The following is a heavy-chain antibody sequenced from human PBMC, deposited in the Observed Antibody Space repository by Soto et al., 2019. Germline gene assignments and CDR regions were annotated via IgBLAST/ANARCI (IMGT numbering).Heavy chain of an antibody. CDR1: GFTFSDHY. J-gene: IGHJ4*02. CDR3: ASRGN. CDR2: IRKNANSYTT. Sequence: GGSLRLSCAASGFTFSDHYMDWVRQAPGKGLEWVGRIRKNANSYTTEYAASVKGRFIISRDDSKNSLYLQMNSLKTEDTAVYYCASRGNWGQGTLVTVSS. V-gene: IGHV3-72*01. D-gene: IGHD6-13*01.